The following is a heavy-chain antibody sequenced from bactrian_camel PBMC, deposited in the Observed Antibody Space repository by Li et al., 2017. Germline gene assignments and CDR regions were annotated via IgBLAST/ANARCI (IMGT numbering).Heavy chain of an antibody. D-gene: IGHD1*01. J-gene: IGHJ4*01. CDR1: GFTFSSAR. Sequence: VQLVESGGGSVQSGGSLRLSCAASGFTFSSARMGWVRQAPGKGLEWVSAIKNIGTSTHYADSVKGRFTISRDNAKNTLYLQMNSLKTEDTAVYYCAAGRPISSCTLDIGLYVDWGQGTQVTVS. CDR2: IKNIGTST. V-gene: IGHV3S1*01. CDR3: AAGRPISSCTLDIGLYVD.